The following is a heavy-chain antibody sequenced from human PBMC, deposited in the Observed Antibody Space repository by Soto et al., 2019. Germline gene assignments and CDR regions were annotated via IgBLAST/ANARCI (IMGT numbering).Heavy chain of an antibody. Sequence: SGPTLVNPTQTLPLTCTFSGFSLSTSGMRVSWIRQPPGKALEWLARIDWDDDKFYSTSLKTRLTISKDTSKNQVVLTMTNMDPVDTATYYCARMPLYYYGSGSYSPHYGMDVWGQGTTVTVSS. D-gene: IGHD3-10*01. CDR2: IDWDDDK. J-gene: IGHJ6*02. CDR3: ARMPLYYYGSGSYSPHYGMDV. V-gene: IGHV2-70*04. CDR1: GFSLSTSGMR.